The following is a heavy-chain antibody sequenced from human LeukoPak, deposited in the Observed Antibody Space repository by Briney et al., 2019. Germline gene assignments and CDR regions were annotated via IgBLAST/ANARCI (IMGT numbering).Heavy chain of an antibody. CDR1: GFTFSSYA. CDR3: ARDRGRYYDSRGFYWGYYFDS. V-gene: IGHV3-23*01. Sequence: PGGSLRLSCAASGFTFSSYAMSWVRQAPGKGLEWVSAISGSGGSTYYADSVKGRFTISRDNSKNTLYLQMNSLRAEDTAVYYCARDRGRYYDSRGFYWGYYFDSWGQGSLVTVST. CDR2: ISGSGGST. J-gene: IGHJ4*02. D-gene: IGHD3-22*01.